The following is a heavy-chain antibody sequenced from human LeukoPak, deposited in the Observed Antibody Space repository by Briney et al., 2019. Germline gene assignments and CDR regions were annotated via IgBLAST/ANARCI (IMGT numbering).Heavy chain of an antibody. CDR2: IYDSGRT. D-gene: IGHD5-24*01. CDR1: GGSISSSGYY. CDR3: ARDGTPSRRDGYSTDY. Sequence: SAPLSLTCHVSGGSISSSGYYWGWIRRPPGKGLEWIGSIYDSGRTYYNPSLKSRVTISVDTSRNQFPLKLTSVTAADTAVYYCARDGTPSRRDGYSTDYWGQGALGTISS. V-gene: IGHV4-39*06. J-gene: IGHJ4*02.